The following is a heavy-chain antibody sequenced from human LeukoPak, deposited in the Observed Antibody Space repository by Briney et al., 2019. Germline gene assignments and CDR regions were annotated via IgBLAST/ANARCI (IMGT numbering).Heavy chain of an antibody. J-gene: IGHJ6*03. D-gene: IGHD5-18*01. Sequence: PGGSLRLSCAASGFTFSSYAISWVRQAPGKGLEWVSAISGSGGSTYYADPVKGRFTISRDNSKNTLYLQMNSLRAEDTAVYYCAKPNTAMVYYYYYYYMDVWGKGTTVTVSS. V-gene: IGHV3-23*01. CDR1: GFTFSSYA. CDR3: AKPNTAMVYYYYYYYMDV. CDR2: ISGSGGST.